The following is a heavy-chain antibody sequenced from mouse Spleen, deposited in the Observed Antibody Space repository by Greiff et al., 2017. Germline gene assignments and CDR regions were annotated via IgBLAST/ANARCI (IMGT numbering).Heavy chain of an antibody. CDR1: GYAFTNYL. D-gene: IGHD2-14*01. Sequence: QVQLQQSGAELVRPGTSVKVSCKASGYAFTNYLIEWVKQRPGQGLEWIGVINPGSGGTNYNEKFKGKATLTADKSSSTAYMQLSSLTSEDSAVYFCASWGDYRYDGAWLAYWGQGTLVTVSA. CDR3: ASWGDYRYDGAWLAY. J-gene: IGHJ3*01. CDR2: INPGSGGT. V-gene: IGHV1-54*01.